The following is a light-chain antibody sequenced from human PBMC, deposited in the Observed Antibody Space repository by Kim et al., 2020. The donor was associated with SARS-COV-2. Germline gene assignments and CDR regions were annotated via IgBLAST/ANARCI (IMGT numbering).Light chain of an antibody. CDR3: QSFDANTHV. J-gene: IGLJ3*02. Sequence: TRTISFHRSSGSIASDYVHGYPQPPGSAPTTIIYEDIQRPSGVPDRFSGSIDRSSNSASLTISGLKTEDEADYYCQSFDANTHVFGGGTQLTVL. CDR1: SGSIASDY. CDR2: EDI. V-gene: IGLV6-57*03.